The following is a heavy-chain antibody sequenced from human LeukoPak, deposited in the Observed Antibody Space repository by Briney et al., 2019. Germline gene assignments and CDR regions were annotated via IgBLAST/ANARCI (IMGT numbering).Heavy chain of an antibody. D-gene: IGHD6-6*01. CDR1: GGSFSGYY. V-gene: IGHV4-39*01. Sequence: SETLSLTCAVYGGSFSGYYWGWIRQSPGKGLEWIGSIYYSGSTYYNPSLKSRVTISVDTSKSQFSLKLSSVTAADTAMYYCARPGSSWRVDYWGQGTLVTVSS. CDR2: IYYSGST. CDR3: ARPGSSWRVDY. J-gene: IGHJ4*02.